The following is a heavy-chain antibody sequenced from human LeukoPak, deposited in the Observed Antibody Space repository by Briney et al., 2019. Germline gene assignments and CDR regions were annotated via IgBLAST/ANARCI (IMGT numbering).Heavy chain of an antibody. Sequence: KPSQTLSLTCAVYGGSFSGYYWSWIRQHPGKGLEWIGDINHSGSTNYNPSLKSRVTISVDTSKNQFSLKLSSVTAADTAVYYCARGLGITVTTEAVFDYWGQGTLVTVSS. CDR1: GGSFSGYY. CDR2: INHSGST. CDR3: ARGLGITVTTEAVFDY. D-gene: IGHD4-17*01. J-gene: IGHJ4*02. V-gene: IGHV4-34*01.